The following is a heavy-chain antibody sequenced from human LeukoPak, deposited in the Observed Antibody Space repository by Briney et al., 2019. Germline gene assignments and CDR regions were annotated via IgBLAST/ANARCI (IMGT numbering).Heavy chain of an antibody. J-gene: IGHJ4*02. D-gene: IGHD3-16*01. CDR2: VSSSSSYI. Sequence: PGGSLRLSCAASGFTFSNAWMNWVRQAPGRGLEWVSSVSSSSSYIYYADSVKGRFTISRDNAKNSLYLQMDSLRVEDTAVYYRARGWASEAFDYWGQGTLVTVSS. CDR1: GFTFSNAW. CDR3: ARGWASEAFDY. V-gene: IGHV3-21*01.